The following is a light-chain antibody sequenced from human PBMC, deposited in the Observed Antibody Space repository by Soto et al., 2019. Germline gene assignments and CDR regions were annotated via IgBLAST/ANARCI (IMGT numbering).Light chain of an antibody. V-gene: IGKV1-27*01. J-gene: IGKJ1*01. CDR3: QKYNSSPSD. Sequence: DIQMTQSPSSLSASVGDRATITCRASQGISNYLAWYQQQPGKVPKLLIYVASTLQSGVPSRFSGSGSGTDFTLTISSLQPEDVATYYCQKYNSSPSDFGRGTKVEIK. CDR2: VAS. CDR1: QGISNY.